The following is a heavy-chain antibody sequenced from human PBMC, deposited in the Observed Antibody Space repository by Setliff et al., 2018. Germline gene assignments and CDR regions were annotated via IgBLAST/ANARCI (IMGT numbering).Heavy chain of an antibody. Sequence: PSETLSLTCAVSGYSISSGYYWAWIRQPPGRGLELIGSIFYGGSTYYNPSLKSRVTISIDASKNQFSLKLDSVTAADTAVYYCARTDDYYNFYAYWGQGTQVTVSS. J-gene: IGHJ4*02. CDR3: ARTDDYYNFYAY. CDR2: IFYGGST. V-gene: IGHV4-38-2*01. D-gene: IGHD3-3*01. CDR1: GYSISSGYY.